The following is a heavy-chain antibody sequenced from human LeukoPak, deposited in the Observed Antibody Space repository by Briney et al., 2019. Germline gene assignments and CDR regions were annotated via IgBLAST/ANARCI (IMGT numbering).Heavy chain of an antibody. CDR2: IKQDGSEK. CDR1: GSTFSSSW. V-gene: IGHV3-7*03. CDR3: ARDNPPDY. Sequence: PGGSLRLSCVASGSTFSSSWMGWVRQAPGKGLEWVANIKQDGSEKSYVESVRGRFTISRDNAKNSLYLQLNSLRAEDTALYYRARDNPPDYWGQGTLVTVSS. J-gene: IGHJ4*02.